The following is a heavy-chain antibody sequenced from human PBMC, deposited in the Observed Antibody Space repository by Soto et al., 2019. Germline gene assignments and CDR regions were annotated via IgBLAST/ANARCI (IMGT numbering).Heavy chain of an antibody. CDR1: GGSFSGYY. CDR2: INHSGST. V-gene: IGHV4-34*01. J-gene: IGHJ4*02. D-gene: IGHD2-15*01. Sequence: QVQLQQWGAGLLKPSETLSLTCAVYGGSFSGYYWSWIRQPPGKGLEWIGEINHSGSTNHNPSLKSRVTISVDTSKNQFSLKLSSVTAADTAVYYCAIHCSGGSCYVFDYWGQGTLVTVSS. CDR3: AIHCSGGSCYVFDY.